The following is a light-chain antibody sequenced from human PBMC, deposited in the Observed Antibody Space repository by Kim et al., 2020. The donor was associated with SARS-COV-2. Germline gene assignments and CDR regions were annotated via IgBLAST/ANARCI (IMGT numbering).Light chain of an antibody. J-gene: IGKJ2*01. CDR2: AAS. CDR3: QQLNDLPPYN. V-gene: IGKV1-9*01. CDR1: HDIGYY. Sequence: DIQLTQSPSFLSAFVGDRVTITCRASHDIGYYLAWYQQSPGKAPKLLIYAASTLQSGVPSRFSGSGSGTEFILTISSLQPEDLATYYCQQLNDLPPYNFGQGTKLEI.